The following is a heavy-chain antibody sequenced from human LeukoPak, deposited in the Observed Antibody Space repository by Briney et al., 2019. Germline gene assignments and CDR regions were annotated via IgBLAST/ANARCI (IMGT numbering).Heavy chain of an antibody. CDR3: ARGENRGWFGSYFDY. CDR2: IYYSGST. CDR1: GGSISSYY. Sequence: SETLSLTCTVSGGSISSYYWSWIRQPSGKGLEWIGYIYYSGSTNYNPSLKSRVTISVDTSKNQFSLKLSSVTAADTAVYYCARGENRGWFGSYFDYWGQGTLVTVSS. D-gene: IGHD3-10*01. J-gene: IGHJ4*02. V-gene: IGHV4-59*01.